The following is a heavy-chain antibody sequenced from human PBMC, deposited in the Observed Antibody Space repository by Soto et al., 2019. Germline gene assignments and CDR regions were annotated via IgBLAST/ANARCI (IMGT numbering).Heavy chain of an antibody. CDR2: IIPIFGTA. CDR3: ARDSRRDGYNYFDY. V-gene: IGHV1-69*01. CDR1: GGTFSSYA. Sequence: QVQLVQSGAEVKKPGSSVKVSCKASGGTFSSYAISWVRQAPGQGLEWMGGIIPIFGTANYAQKFQGRVTITADESTSTAYMELSSLRSDDTAVYYCARDSRRDGYNYFDYWGQGTLVTVSS. J-gene: IGHJ4*02. D-gene: IGHD5-12*01.